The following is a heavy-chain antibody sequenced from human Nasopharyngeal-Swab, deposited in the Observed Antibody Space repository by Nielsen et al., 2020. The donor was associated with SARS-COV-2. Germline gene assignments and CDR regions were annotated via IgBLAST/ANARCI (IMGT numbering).Heavy chain of an antibody. CDR3: AREGNYYGSGSYYNRYYGMDV. CDR2: INPSDGST. D-gene: IGHD3-10*01. Sequence: ASVKVSCKASGYTFTSYYMHWVRQAPGQGLEWMGIINPSDGSTSYAQKFQGRVTMTRDTSISTAYMELSRLRSDDTAVYYCAREGNYYGSGSYYNRYYGMDVWGQGTTVTVSS. J-gene: IGHJ6*02. CDR1: GYTFTSYY. V-gene: IGHV1-46*01.